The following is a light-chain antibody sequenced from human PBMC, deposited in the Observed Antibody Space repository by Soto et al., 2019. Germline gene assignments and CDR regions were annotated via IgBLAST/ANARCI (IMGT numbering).Light chain of an antibody. CDR2: EVT. CDR1: SSDIGTYKY. V-gene: IGLV2-14*01. Sequence: QSVLTQPASVSGSPGQSVTISCTGSSSDIGTYKYVSWYQHHPGKAPKLLIYEVTNRPSGVSDRFSGSKSGNTASLTISGLQADDEADYYCSSYAASFLRVFGSGTQLTVL. CDR3: SSYAASFLRV. J-gene: IGLJ1*01.